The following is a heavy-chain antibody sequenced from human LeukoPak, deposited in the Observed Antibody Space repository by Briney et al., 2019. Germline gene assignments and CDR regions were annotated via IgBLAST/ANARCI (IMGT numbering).Heavy chain of an antibody. D-gene: IGHD5-24*01. CDR2: ICYDGSNQ. Sequence: GGSLRLSCAASGFAFSSYGMHWVRQAPSKGLEWVAIICYDGSNQYYTESVKGRFTIFRDNSKNTVYLEMNTLRAEDTAVYYCARDQGTVRDGSNFGHFAYWGRGALVTVSS. CDR1: GFAFSSYG. J-gene: IGHJ4*02. V-gene: IGHV3-33*01. CDR3: ARDQGTVRDGSNFGHFAY.